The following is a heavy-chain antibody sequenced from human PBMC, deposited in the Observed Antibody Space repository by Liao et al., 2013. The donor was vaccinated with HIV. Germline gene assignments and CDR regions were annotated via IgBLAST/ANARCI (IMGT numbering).Heavy chain of an antibody. J-gene: IGHJ4*02. Sequence: QVQLQQWGAGLLKPSETLSLTCAVYGGSFSNDYWSWLRQSPDKGLEWIGDIDHNGSTSYNPSLESRVTISIDTSKNQFSLKVTSLTTADTAVYYCARGEVRYDRSGYYSGYYFDYWGQGTLVTVST. CDR1: GGSFSNDY. CDR3: ARGEVRYDRSGYYSGYYFDY. CDR2: IDHNGST. D-gene: IGHD3-22*01. V-gene: IGHV4-34*02.